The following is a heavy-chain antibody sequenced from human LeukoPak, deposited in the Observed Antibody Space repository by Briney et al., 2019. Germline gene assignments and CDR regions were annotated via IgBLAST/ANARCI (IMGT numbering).Heavy chain of an antibody. V-gene: IGHV3-30*03. D-gene: IGHD5-12*01. CDR1: GFTFSSYG. Sequence: GGSLRLSCAASGFTFSSYGMHWVRQAPGKGLEWVAVISYDGSNKYYADSVKGRFTISRDNSKNTLYLQMNSLRAEDTAVYYCARPRGYSGYDYWYWGQGTLVTVSS. CDR2: ISYDGSNK. CDR3: ARPRGYSGYDYWY. J-gene: IGHJ4*02.